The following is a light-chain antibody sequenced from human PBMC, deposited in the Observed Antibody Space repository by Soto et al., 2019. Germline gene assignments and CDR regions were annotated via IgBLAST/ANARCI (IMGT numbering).Light chain of an antibody. CDR1: QTVNRNY. J-gene: IGKJ1*01. CDR2: GVS. Sequence: EIILTQSPGTLALSPGDGATPSCRASQTVNRNYLAWYHQIPGQPPRLLIYGVSNRASGVPDRFSGDGSGTEFTLTIGRLDPDDFGVYYCQQYMDSPRTFGQGTRVEVK. V-gene: IGKV3-20*01. CDR3: QQYMDSPRT.